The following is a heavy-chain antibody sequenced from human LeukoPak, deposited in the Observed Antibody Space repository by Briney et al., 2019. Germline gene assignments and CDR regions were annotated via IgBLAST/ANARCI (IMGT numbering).Heavy chain of an antibody. D-gene: IGHD6-13*01. CDR1: GGSFSGYY. V-gene: IGHV4-34*01. J-gene: IGHJ6*03. Sequence: SETLSLTCAVYGGSFSGYYWSWIRQPPGKGPEWIGEINHSGSTNYNPSLKSRVTISVDTSKNQFSLKLSSVTAADTAVYYCAGGSRYYYYYYYMDVWGKGTTVTVSS. CDR3: AGGSRYYYYYYYMDV. CDR2: INHSGST.